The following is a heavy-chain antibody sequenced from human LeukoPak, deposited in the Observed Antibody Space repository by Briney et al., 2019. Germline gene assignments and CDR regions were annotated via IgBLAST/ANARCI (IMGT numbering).Heavy chain of an antibody. CDR2: ISAYNGNT. J-gene: IGHJ3*02. CDR3: ARDRADIVVVVAATFYRNRGDAFDI. D-gene: IGHD2-15*01. Sequence: ASVKVSCKASGYTFTSYGISWVRQAPGQGLEWMGWISAYNGNTNYAQKLQGRVTMTTDTSTSTAYMELRSLRSDDTAVYYCARDRADIVVVVAATFYRNRGDAFDIWGQGTMVTVSS. V-gene: IGHV1-18*01. CDR1: GYTFTSYG.